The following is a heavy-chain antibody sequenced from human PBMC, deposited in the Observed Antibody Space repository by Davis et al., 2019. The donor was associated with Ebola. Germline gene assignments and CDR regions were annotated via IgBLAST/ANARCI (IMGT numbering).Heavy chain of an antibody. D-gene: IGHD6-19*01. CDR3: AKDRIAVAED. CDR1: GFTFSSYG. Sequence: GESLKISCAASGFTFSSYGMHWVRQAPGKGLEWVAVISYDGSNKYYADSVKGRFTISRDNSKNTLYLQMNSLRAEDTAVYYCAKDRIAVAEDWGQGTLVTVSS. CDR2: ISYDGSNK. V-gene: IGHV3-30*18. J-gene: IGHJ4*02.